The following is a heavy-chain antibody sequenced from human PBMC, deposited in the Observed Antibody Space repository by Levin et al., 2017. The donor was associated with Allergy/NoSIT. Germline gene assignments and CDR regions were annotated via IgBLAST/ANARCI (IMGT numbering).Heavy chain of an antibody. CDR3: ASDWNVAGSGY. V-gene: IGHV4-34*01. Sequence: SETLSLTCAVYGGSFSGYYWSWNRQPPGKGLEWIGEINHSGSTNYNPSLKSRVTISVDTSKNQFSLKLSSVTAADTAVYYCASDWNVAGSGYWGQGTLVTVSS. CDR2: INHSGST. J-gene: IGHJ4*02. CDR1: GGSFSGYY. D-gene: IGHD6-19*01.